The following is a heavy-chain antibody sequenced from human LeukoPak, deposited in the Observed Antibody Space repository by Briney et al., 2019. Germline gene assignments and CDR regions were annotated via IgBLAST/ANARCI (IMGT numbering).Heavy chain of an antibody. CDR1: GFTFSSYA. CDR2: ISYDGSNK. V-gene: IGHV3-30-3*01. J-gene: IGHJ4*02. Sequence: TGGSLRLSCAASGFTFSSYAMHWVCQAPGKGLEWVAVISYDGSNKYYADSVKGRFTISRDNSKNTLYLQMNSLRAGDTAVYYCAREGEDYYGSGSYYIHGYYFDYWGQGTLVTVSS. CDR3: AREGEDYYGSGSYYIHGYYFDY. D-gene: IGHD3-10*01.